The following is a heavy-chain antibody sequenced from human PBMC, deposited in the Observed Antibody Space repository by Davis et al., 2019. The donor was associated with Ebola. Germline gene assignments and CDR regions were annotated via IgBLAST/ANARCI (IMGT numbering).Heavy chain of an antibody. D-gene: IGHD6-13*01. CDR1: GFTFSGSA. Sequence: GASLKISCAASGFTFSGSAMHWVRQASGKGLEWVGRIRSKANSYATAYAASVKGRFTIYRDDSKNTAYLQMNSLKTEDTAVYYCTRHRGIAGLGEYWGQGTLVTVSS. CDR2: IRSKANSYAT. J-gene: IGHJ4*02. CDR3: TRHRGIAGLGEY. V-gene: IGHV3-73*01.